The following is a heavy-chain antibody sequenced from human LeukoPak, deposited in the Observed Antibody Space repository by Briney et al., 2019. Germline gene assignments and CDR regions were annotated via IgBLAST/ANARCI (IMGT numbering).Heavy chain of an antibody. CDR3: ARETPGIAVAGKRSHFDY. CDR1: GYTFTSYG. D-gene: IGHD6-19*01. CDR2: SSAYNGNT. J-gene: IGHJ4*02. V-gene: IGHV1-18*01. Sequence: ASVKVSCKASGYTFTSYGISWVRQAPGQGLEWMGWSSAYNGNTNYAQKLQGRVTMTTDTSTRTAYMDLRSLRSDDTAVYYCARETPGIAVAGKRSHFDYWGQGTLVTVSS.